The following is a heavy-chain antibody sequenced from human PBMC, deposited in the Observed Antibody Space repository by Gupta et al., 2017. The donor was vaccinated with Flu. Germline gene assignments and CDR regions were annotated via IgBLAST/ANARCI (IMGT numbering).Heavy chain of an antibody. J-gene: IGHJ6*02. CDR2: ISGSGGSK. Sequence: EVQLLESGGGLVQPGGSLRLSCAASGFTFSSYAMSWVRQAPGKGLEWVSAISGSGGSKYYADSVKGRFTISRDNSKNTRYLQMNSLRAEDTAVYYCAKDLFCWVRGDYGMDVWGQGTTVTVSS. CDR3: AKDLFCWVRGDYGMDV. D-gene: IGHD3-10*01. CDR1: GFTFSSYA. V-gene: IGHV3-23*01.